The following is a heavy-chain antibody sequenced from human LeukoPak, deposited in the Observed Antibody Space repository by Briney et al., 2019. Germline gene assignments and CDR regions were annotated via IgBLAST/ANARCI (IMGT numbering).Heavy chain of an antibody. Sequence: SETLSLTCTVSGGSISSSTYYWGWIRQPPGKGLEWIGTIYYGGNTYYNPSRKSRITISVDTSKNQFSLKLSSVTAADTAVYSCARHDSSGPYNAFDIWGQGTMVTVSS. CDR3: ARHDSSGPYNAFDI. J-gene: IGHJ3*02. D-gene: IGHD3-22*01. CDR1: GGSISSSTYY. CDR2: IYYGGNT. V-gene: IGHV4-39*01.